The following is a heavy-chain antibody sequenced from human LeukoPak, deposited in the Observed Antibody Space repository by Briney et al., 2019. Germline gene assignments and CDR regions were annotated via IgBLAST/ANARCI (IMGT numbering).Heavy chain of an antibody. CDR3: ARVAHYYDSSGYLGY. J-gene: IGHJ4*02. D-gene: IGHD3-22*01. CDR2: VNTGNGNT. Sequence: ASVKVSCKASGYTFTNYAMHWVRQAPGQRLEWMGWVNTGNGNTKYSQEFQGRVTVTRDTSANTAYMELSSLRSEDMAVYYCARVAHYYDSSGYLGYWGQGTLVTVSS. V-gene: IGHV1-3*03. CDR1: GYTFTNYA.